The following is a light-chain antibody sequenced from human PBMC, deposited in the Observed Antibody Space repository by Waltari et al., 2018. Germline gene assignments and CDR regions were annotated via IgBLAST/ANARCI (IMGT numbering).Light chain of an antibody. CDR2: NTS. CDR1: TGPVTSGYY. V-gene: IGLV7-43*01. Sequence: QTVVTQEPSLTVSPGGTVTPTCASSTGPVTSGYYPHWFQQNPYQPPRSLIYNTSNKHSWTPPRFSGSLLGGKAALTRSGVQPEDEAEYYCLLHYGDGPVFGGGTKLTVL. CDR3: LLHYGDGPV. J-gene: IGLJ2*01.